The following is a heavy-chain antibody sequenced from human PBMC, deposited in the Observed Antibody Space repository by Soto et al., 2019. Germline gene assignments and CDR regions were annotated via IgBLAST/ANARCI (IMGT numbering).Heavy chain of an antibody. CDR1: GFTFSSYA. J-gene: IGHJ4*02. Sequence: EVQLLESGGGLVQPGGSLRLSCAASGFTFSSYAMSWVRQAPGKGLEWVSAISGSGGSTYYADSVKGRFTISRDNSKNTLYLQMNSQRAEDTAVYYCVGIRPTGNTRHPDWGQGTLVTVSS. CDR2: ISGSGGST. V-gene: IGHV3-23*01. D-gene: IGHD7-27*01. CDR3: VGIRPTGNTRHPD.